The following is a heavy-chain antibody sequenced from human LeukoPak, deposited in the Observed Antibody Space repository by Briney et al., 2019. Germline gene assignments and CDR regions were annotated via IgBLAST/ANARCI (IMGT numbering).Heavy chain of an antibody. D-gene: IGHD3-3*01. CDR2: IRSSGSTI. CDR1: GFTFSDYY. V-gene: IGHV3-11*01. J-gene: IGHJ5*02. CDR3: ARAWGIFGVAPFDP. Sequence: PGGSLRLSCAASGFTFSDYYMSWIRQAPGKGREWVSYIRSSGSTIYYADSVKGRFTISRDNAKNSLYLQMNSMRAEDTAVYYCARAWGIFGVAPFDPWGQGTLVTVSS.